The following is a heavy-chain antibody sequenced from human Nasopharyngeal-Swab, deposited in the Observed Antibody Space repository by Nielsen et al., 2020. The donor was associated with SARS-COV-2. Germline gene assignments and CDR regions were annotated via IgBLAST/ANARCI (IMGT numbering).Heavy chain of an antibody. D-gene: IGHD3-9*01. Sequence: SGPTLVKPTQTLTLTCPFSGFSLSPSGMCVSWIRQPPGKALEWLARLAWDDDKYYSTSLKTRLTISKDTSKNQVVLTMTNMDPVDTATYYCARISYDILTGYWYGMDVWGQGTTVTVSS. CDR2: LAWDDDK. CDR1: GFSLSPSGMC. CDR3: ARISYDILTGYWYGMDV. J-gene: IGHJ6*02. V-gene: IGHV2-70*11.